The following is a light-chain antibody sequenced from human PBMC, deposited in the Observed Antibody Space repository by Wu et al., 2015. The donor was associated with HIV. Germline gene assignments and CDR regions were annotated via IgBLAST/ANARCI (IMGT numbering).Light chain of an antibody. J-gene: IGKJ1*01. Sequence: MVMTQSPATLSVSPGERATLSCRASKSVENDIVWYQQKPGQGSKIIIYGASIRATGIPDRFSGSGSGTEFTLTISSVQSEDFAVYICQQYNEWPAFGQGTKVEIK. CDR3: QQYNEWPA. CDR1: KSVEND. V-gene: IGKV3-15*01. CDR2: GAS.